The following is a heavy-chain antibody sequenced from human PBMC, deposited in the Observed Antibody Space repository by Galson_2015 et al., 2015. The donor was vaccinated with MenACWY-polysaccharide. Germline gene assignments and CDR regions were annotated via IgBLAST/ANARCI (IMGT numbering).Heavy chain of an antibody. Sequence: SVKVSCKASGYIFTSHNIHWVRQAPGQGLEWMGWINTGTGNTKYSQNFQGRVTFTSDTSATTAYMELSSLRSEDTAVYYCARVDLGSVGCYLIDDWGQGTLVTVSS. D-gene: IGHD2-21*02. CDR2: INTGTGNT. CDR3: ARVDLGSVGCYLIDD. CDR1: GYIFTSHN. J-gene: IGHJ4*02. V-gene: IGHV1-3*04.